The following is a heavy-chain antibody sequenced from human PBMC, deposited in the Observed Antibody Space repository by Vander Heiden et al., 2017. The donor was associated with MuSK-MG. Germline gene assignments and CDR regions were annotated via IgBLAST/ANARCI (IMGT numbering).Heavy chain of an antibody. J-gene: IGHJ4*02. CDR2: ISYDGSNK. CDR3: ARGPSATPSRIAVAGIGDY. V-gene: IGHV3-30*04. CDR1: GFTFSSYA. Sequence: QVQLVESGGGVVQPGRSLRLSCAAPGFTFSSYAMHWVRQAPGKGLEWVAVISYDGSNKYYADSVKGRFTISRDNSKNTLYLQMNSLRAEDTAVYYCARGPSATPSRIAVAGIGDYWGQGTLVTVSS. D-gene: IGHD6-19*01.